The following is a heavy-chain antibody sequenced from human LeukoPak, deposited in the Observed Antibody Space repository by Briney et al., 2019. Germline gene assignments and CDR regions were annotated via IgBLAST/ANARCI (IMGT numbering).Heavy chain of an antibody. D-gene: IGHD4-11*01. Sequence: PGGSLRLSCAASGFTFSNYWMHWVRQSPGKGLVWVSRISSDGTNTNYADSVKGRFTISRDNAENTLYLQVTSLRAEDTAVYYCARDPGHSNYINDYWGQGTLVTVSS. V-gene: IGHV3-74*01. CDR1: GFTFSNYW. CDR3: ARDPGHSNYINDY. CDR2: ISSDGTNT. J-gene: IGHJ4*02.